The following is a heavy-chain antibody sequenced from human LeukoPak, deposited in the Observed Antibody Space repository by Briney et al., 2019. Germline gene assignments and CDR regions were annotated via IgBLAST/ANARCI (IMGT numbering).Heavy chain of an antibody. J-gene: IGHJ5*02. V-gene: IGHV3-23*01. CDR3: AKDSRGYDILTGYSEYGFDP. CDR1: GLTFSSYA. D-gene: IGHD3-9*01. Sequence: PGGSLRLSCAASGLTFSSYAMTWVRQAPGKGLEWVSAISGSGVSTYYADSVKGRFTISRDNSKNTLYLQMNSLRAEDTAVYYCAKDSRGYDILTGYSEYGFDPWGQGTLVTVSS. CDR2: ISGSGVST.